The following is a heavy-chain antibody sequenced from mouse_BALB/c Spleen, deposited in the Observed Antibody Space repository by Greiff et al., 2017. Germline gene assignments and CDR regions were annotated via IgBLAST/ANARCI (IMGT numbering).Heavy chain of an antibody. CDR2: IDPSDSET. V-gene: IGHV1-69*02. D-gene: IGHD1-1*01. Sequence: QVQLQQPGAELVKPGAPVKLSCKASGYTFTSYWMNWVKQRPGRGLEWIGRIDPSDSETHYNQKFKDKATLTVDKSSSTAYIQLSSLTSEDSAVYYCATTVRGYAMDYWGQGTSVTVSS. CDR3: ATTVRGYAMDY. CDR1: GYTFTSYW. J-gene: IGHJ4*01.